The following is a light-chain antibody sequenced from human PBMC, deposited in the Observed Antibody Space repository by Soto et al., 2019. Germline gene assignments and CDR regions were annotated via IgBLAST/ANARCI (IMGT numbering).Light chain of an antibody. CDR1: GSDIAVYDF. J-gene: IGLJ2*01. Sequence: QSVLTQPPSASGSPGQSVTISCAGSGSDIAVYDFVSWYQQHPGTAPKLIIYEVTKRASGVPDRFSGSKSASTASLTVSGLQAEDEADYYCSSYAGSNTLVFGGGTKLTVL. CDR3: SSYAGSNTLV. V-gene: IGLV2-8*01. CDR2: EVT.